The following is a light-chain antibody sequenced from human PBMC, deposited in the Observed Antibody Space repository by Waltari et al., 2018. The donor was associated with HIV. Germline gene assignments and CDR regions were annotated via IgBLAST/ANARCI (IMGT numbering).Light chain of an antibody. Sequence: NFVLTQPHSVSESPGKTVTISCARTSGNIASHHVQWYQQRPGSAPTPVIYEDTQRPSGVPDRFSGSIDSSSNSASLTIYELRTEDEADYYCQSYDNANPSIFGTGTRVTVL. V-gene: IGLV6-57*03. CDR3: QSYDNANPSI. J-gene: IGLJ1*01. CDR2: EDT. CDR1: SGNIASHH.